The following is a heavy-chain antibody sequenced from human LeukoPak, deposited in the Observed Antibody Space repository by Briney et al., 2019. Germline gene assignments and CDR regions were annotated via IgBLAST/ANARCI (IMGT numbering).Heavy chain of an antibody. V-gene: IGHV3-30*19. J-gene: IGHJ4*02. CDR2: ILYDGSNK. CDR1: GFTFSSYG. D-gene: IGHD5-18*01. Sequence: GGSLRLSCAASGFTFSSYGMHWVRQAPGKGLEWVAVILYDGSNKYYADSVKGRFTISRDNSKSTLYLQMNSLRAEDTAVYYCARDIRGYSYGHFNYWGQGTLVTVSS. CDR3: ARDIRGYSYGHFNY.